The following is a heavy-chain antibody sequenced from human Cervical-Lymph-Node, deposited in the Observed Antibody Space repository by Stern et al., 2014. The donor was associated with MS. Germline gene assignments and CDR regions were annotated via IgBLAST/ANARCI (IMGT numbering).Heavy chain of an antibody. CDR3: ALSSETSDRWYSLGYDL. CDR2: VFPVSGTP. Sequence: VQLVESGAEVTKPSPSVKVSCKASGGTFSKFPSSWVRHAPGQGLAWVGVVFPVSGTPTYAQEFRGSVTIAADVSTSTVYMELSSLRSDDTAVYYCALSSETSDRWYSLGYDLWGQGTLVTVSS. V-gene: IGHV1-69*12. CDR1: GGTFSKFP. J-gene: IGHJ5*02. D-gene: IGHD6-13*01.